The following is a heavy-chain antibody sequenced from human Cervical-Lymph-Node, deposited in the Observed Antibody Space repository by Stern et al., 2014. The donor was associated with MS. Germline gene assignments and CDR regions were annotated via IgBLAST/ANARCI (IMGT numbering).Heavy chain of an antibody. J-gene: IGHJ3*01. V-gene: IGHV5-51*01. CDR3: VRRRDSAGYDTFDL. Sequence: EVPLVESGAEVKKPGESLKISCRPSGYPFSNFWIGWVRQMPGKGLEWMGVIYPADSDTTYSPAFQGQVTISADESISTAYLQWRSLKASDTAMYYCVRRRDSAGYDTFDLWGQGTMLIVSS. CDR2: IYPADSDT. D-gene: IGHD3-22*01. CDR1: GYPFSNFW.